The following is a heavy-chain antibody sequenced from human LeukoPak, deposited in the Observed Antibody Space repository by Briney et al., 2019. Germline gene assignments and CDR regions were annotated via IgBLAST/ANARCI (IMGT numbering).Heavy chain of an antibody. CDR2: FDPEDGET. Sequence: VASVKVSCKVSGYTLTEFSIHWVRQAPGKGLEWMGGFDPEDGETIYAQKFQGRVTMTDDTSTDTSYMELSSLRSEDTAVYYCAPRLRYFDWSFNDPWGQGTLVTVSS. CDR1: GYTLTEFS. D-gene: IGHD3-9*01. J-gene: IGHJ5*02. V-gene: IGHV1-24*01. CDR3: APRLRYFDWSFNDP.